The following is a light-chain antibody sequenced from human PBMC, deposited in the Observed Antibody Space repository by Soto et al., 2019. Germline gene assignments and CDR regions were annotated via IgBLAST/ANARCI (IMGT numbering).Light chain of an antibody. Sequence: QSVLTQPPSASGSPGQSVTISCTGTSSDVGGYNYVSWYQQHPGKAPKLMIYAVTERPSGVPDRFSGSRSGNTASLTVSGLQAEDEADYYCTSYAGTNGLIFGGGTQLTVL. CDR1: SSDVGGYNY. CDR2: AVT. J-gene: IGLJ2*01. V-gene: IGLV2-8*01. CDR3: TSYAGTNGLI.